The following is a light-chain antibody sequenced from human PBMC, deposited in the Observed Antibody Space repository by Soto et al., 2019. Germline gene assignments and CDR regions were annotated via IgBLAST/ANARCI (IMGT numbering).Light chain of an antibody. CDR3: AAWDDSLSAWV. V-gene: IGLV2-8*01. Sequence: QSALTQPPSASGSPGQSVTISCTGTKNDIGVYDFVSWYQHHPGKAPRLIIYEVVQRPSGVPDRFSGSKSGNTASLTVSGLQAADEADYYCAAWDDSLSAWVFGGGTKVTVL. CDR2: EVV. CDR1: KNDIGVYDF. J-gene: IGLJ3*02.